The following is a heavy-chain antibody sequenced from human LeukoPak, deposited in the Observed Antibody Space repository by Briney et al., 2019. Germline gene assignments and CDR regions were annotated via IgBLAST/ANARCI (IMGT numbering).Heavy chain of an antibody. V-gene: IGHV3-30*02. CDR2: IRYDGSNK. CDR3: ARDWYYYDSSGYYPD. CDR1: GFTFSSYG. D-gene: IGHD3-22*01. J-gene: IGHJ4*02. Sequence: GGSLRLSCAASGFTFSSYGMHWVRQAPGKGLEWVAFIRYDGSNKYYADSVKGRFTISRDNSKNTLYLQMNSLRAEDTAVYYCARDWYYYDSSGYYPDWGQGTLVTVSS.